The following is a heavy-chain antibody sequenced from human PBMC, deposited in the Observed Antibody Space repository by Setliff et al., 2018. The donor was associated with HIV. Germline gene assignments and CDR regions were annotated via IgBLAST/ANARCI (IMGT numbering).Heavy chain of an antibody. CDR3: ASGPYDYT. J-gene: IGHJ2*01. CDR1: GGSISSGSYY. D-gene: IGHD3-16*01. CDR2: MYYSAST. Sequence: SETLSLTCTVSGGSISSGSYYWSWIRQPAGKGLEWIGNMYYSASTYYNPTLKSRVTISVDTSKNQFSLKLSSVTAADTAVYYCASGPYDYTWGRGTLVTVSS. V-gene: IGHV4-39*01.